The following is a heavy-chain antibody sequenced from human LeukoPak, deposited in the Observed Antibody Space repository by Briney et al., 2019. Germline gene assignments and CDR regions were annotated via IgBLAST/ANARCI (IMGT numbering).Heavy chain of an antibody. CDR3: ARDRPAPYCTNGVCYPDLDPQHQGFSY. D-gene: IGHD2-8*01. J-gene: IGHJ4*02. Sequence: SVKVSCKASGGTFSSYAISWVRQAPGQGLEWMGGIIPIFGTANYSQKFQGRVTITADESTSTAYMELSSLRSEDTAVYYCARDRPAPYCTNGVCYPDLDPQHQGFSYWGQGTLVTVSS. CDR1: GGTFSSYA. CDR2: IIPIFGTA. V-gene: IGHV1-69*13.